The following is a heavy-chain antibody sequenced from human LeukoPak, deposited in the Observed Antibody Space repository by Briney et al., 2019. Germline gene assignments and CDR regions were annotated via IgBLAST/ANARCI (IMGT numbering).Heavy chain of an antibody. CDR1: GFTFSSYW. CDR2: ISYDGSNK. CDR3: ARGHDYGDYYFDY. Sequence: GGSLRLSCAASGFTFSSYWMHWVRQAPGKGLEWVAVISYDGSNKYYADSVKGRFTISRDNSKNTLYLQMNSLRAEDTAVYYCARGHDYGDYYFDYWGQGTLVTVSS. D-gene: IGHD4-17*01. V-gene: IGHV3-30-3*01. J-gene: IGHJ4*02.